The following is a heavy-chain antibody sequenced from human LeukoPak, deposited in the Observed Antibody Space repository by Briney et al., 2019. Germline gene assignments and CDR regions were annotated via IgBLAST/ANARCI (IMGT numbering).Heavy chain of an antibody. J-gene: IGHJ5*02. CDR1: GFTFSSYA. D-gene: IGHD2-2*01. V-gene: IGHV3-23*01. CDR2: ISGSGGST. CDR3: AKDRDIVVVPAAHNWFDP. Sequence: GGSLRLSCAASGFTFSSYAMSCVRPAPGKGLEWVSAISGSGGSTYYADSVKGRFTISRDNSKNTLYLQMNSLRAEDTAVYYCAKDRDIVVVPAAHNWFDPWGQGTLVTVSS.